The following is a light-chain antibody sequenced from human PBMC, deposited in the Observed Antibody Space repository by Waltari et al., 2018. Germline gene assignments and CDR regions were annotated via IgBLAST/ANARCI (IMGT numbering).Light chain of an antibody. V-gene: IGLV2-11*01. CDR1: NSDVGGYDF. CDR3: CSYAGADSSVL. J-gene: IGLJ2*01. Sequence: QSALTQPRSVSGSPGQSVTISCTGTNSDVGGYDFVSWYQQYPGKAPKLIIYDVYKRPPGVPDRSSGSKSGNTAFLSSSGLLNEDEADFYCCSYAGADSSVLFGGGTTLTVL. CDR2: DVY.